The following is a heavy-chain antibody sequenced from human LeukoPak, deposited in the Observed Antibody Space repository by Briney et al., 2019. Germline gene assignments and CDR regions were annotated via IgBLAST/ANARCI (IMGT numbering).Heavy chain of an antibody. CDR3: ARQVGPDY. J-gene: IGHJ4*02. Sequence: PGGSLRLSCAASGFTFRNYAMPWFRQAPGKGLEWVSAISGSGANRYFADSVKGRFTISRDNSRNALYLQMNSLRAEDTAVYFCARQVGPDYWGQGALVTVSS. CDR2: ISGSGANR. V-gene: IGHV3-23*01. CDR1: GFTFRNYA.